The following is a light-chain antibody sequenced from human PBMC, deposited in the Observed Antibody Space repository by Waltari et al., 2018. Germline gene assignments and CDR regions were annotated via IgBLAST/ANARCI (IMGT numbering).Light chain of an antibody. J-gene: IGKJ2*01. Sequence: EIVLTQSPATLSLSPGGRATVSCRASQGVSRSVAWYQQNPGQAPRLLIDDASNRATGIPARFIGSGSGTDFTLTISSLEPEDFAVYYCQQLSNWPYTFGQGTKLEIK. V-gene: IGKV3-11*01. CDR3: QQLSNWPYT. CDR1: QGVSRS. CDR2: DAS.